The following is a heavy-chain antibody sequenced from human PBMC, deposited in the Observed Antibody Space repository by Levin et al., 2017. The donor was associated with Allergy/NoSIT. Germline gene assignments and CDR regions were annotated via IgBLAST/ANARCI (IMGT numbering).Heavy chain of an antibody. Sequence: GESLKISCAASGFTFSDSAVHWVRRASGKGLEWLGRIRTKPNSYATAYAASVKGRFTISRDDSKNTAYLQMNSLKTEDTAVYYCTRPFWDAFDIWGQGTTVIVSS. CDR2: IRTKPNSYAT. D-gene: IGHD3-3*01. CDR3: TRPFWDAFDI. J-gene: IGHJ3*02. V-gene: IGHV3-73*01. CDR1: GFTFSDSA.